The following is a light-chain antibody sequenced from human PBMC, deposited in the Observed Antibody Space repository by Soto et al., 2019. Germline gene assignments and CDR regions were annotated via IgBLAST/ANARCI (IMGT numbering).Light chain of an antibody. J-gene: IGLJ2*01. V-gene: IGLV2-8*01. Sequence: QSALTQPPSASGSPGQSVTISCTGTSSDVGGYNYVSWYQQHPGKAPKLMIYEVSKRPLGVPDRFSGSKSGNTASLTVSGLQAEDEADYYCSSYAGSNNFVVFGGGTQLTVL. CDR1: SSDVGGYNY. CDR3: SSYAGSNNFVV. CDR2: EVS.